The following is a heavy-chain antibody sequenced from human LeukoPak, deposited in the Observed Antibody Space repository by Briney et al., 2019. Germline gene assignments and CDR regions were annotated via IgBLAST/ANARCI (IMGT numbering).Heavy chain of an antibody. CDR3: ARVAGGGYCSSTSCYMRGWFDP. Sequence: ASVKVSCRASRGTFSSYAISWVRQAPGQGLEWMGGIIPIFGKANYAQKFQGRVTITADESTSTAYMELSSLRSEDTAVYYCARVAGGGYCSSTSCYMRGWFDPWGQGTLVTVSS. CDR2: IIPIFGKA. V-gene: IGHV1-69*13. D-gene: IGHD2-2*02. J-gene: IGHJ5*02. CDR1: RGTFSSYA.